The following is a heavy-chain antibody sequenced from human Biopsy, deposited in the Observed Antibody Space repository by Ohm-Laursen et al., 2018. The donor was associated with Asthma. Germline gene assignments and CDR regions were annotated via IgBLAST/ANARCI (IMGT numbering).Heavy chain of an antibody. J-gene: IGHJ4*02. CDR1: GASIRGSGSY. V-gene: IGHV4-39*01. Sequence: GTLSLTCTVSGASIRGSGSYWAWIRQAPGKGPEWIGTTHYSGSTFYKPSLRSRVTMSLDTSTNQFSLRLRSVTATDTAVYYCANPVNRAFGGYEWAAVFDYWGQGILATVSS. D-gene: IGHD5-12*01. CDR3: ANPVNRAFGGYEWAAVFDY. CDR2: THYSGST.